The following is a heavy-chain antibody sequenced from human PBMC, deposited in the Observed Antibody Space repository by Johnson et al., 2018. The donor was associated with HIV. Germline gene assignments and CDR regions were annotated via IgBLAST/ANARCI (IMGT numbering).Heavy chain of an antibody. Sequence: VQLVESGGGVVRPGGSLRLSCAASGSNFDAYGMSWVRQVPGKRLEWVSGINWNGGRTCYTASVKGRFTNSRDNAKNSLYLQMNSLRGEASALYYCARGGLGYQNIHDAFDIWGQGTIVTVSS. CDR1: GSNFDAYG. CDR3: ARGGLGYQNIHDAFDI. V-gene: IGHV3-20*04. D-gene: IGHD2-2*01. CDR2: INWNGGRT. J-gene: IGHJ3*02.